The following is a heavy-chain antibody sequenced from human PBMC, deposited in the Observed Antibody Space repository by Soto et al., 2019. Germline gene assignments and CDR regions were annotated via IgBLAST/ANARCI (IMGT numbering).Heavy chain of an antibody. CDR3: AVGPSAAAWYSHGMDV. J-gene: IGHJ6*02. V-gene: IGHV1-69*12. D-gene: IGHD2-2*01. Sequence: QVQLVQSGAEVKKPGSSVKVSCKASGDTFSRYSISWVRQAPGQGLEWMGGIFPVFGTATYAQKFQGRVMITADELTSTAYMDLSSLTSEDTAVYYCAVGPSAAAWYSHGMDVWGQGTTVTVSS. CDR1: GDTFSRYS. CDR2: IFPVFGTA.